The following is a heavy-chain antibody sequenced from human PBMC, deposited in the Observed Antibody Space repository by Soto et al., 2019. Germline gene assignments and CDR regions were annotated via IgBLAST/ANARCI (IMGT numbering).Heavy chain of an antibody. CDR3: ARRGSGSYYDY. CDR2: ISGSGGST. Sequence: EVQLLESGGGLVQPGGSLRLSCAASGFTFSSYAMRRVRQAPVKGLEWVSAISGSGGSTHYADSVKGRFTISRDNSKNTLYLQMNSLRAEDTAVYYCARRGSGSYYDYWGQGTLVTVSS. CDR1: GFTFSSYA. D-gene: IGHD1-26*01. V-gene: IGHV3-23*01. J-gene: IGHJ4*02.